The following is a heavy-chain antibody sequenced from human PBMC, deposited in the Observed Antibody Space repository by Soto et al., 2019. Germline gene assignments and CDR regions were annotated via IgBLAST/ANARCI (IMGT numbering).Heavy chain of an antibody. Sequence: SETLSLTCAVYGGSFSGYYWSWIRQPPGKGLEWIGEINHSGSTNYNPSLKSRVTISVDTSKNQFSLKLSSVTAADTAVYYCARYIPLSIAARPAKNYYGMDVWGQGTTVTVSS. CDR1: GGSFSGYY. V-gene: IGHV4-34*01. CDR2: INHSGST. CDR3: ARYIPLSIAARPAKNYYGMDV. J-gene: IGHJ6*02. D-gene: IGHD6-6*01.